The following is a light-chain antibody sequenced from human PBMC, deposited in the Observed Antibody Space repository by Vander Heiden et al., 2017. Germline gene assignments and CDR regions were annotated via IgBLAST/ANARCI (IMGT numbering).Light chain of an antibody. V-gene: IGKV1-33*01. CDR1: QDISNY. Sequence: IPMTQSPSPLSASVGDRVTITCQASQDISNYLKWYQQKPGKAPKLLIYDASNLETGVPSRFSGSGSGTDFTFTISSLQPEDIATYYCQQYDNLPLTFGGGTKVEIK. J-gene: IGKJ4*01. CDR3: QQYDNLPLT. CDR2: DAS.